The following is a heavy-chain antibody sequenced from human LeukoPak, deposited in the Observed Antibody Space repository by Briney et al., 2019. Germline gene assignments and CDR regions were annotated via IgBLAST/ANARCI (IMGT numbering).Heavy chain of an antibody. V-gene: IGHV4-59*12. J-gene: IGHJ4*02. CDR3: ARDLDLAAAVSFDY. D-gene: IGHD6-13*01. Sequence: SETLSLTCTVSGGSIISDYWSWIRQPPGRGLEWIGYIYSRGSTNYNPSLKSRVTISVDTSKNQFSLKLSSVTAADTAVYYCARDLDLAAAVSFDYWGQGTLVTVSS. CDR2: IYSRGST. CDR1: GGSIISDY.